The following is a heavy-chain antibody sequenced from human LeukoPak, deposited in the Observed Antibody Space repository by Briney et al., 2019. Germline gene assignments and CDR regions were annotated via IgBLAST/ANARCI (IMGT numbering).Heavy chain of an antibody. V-gene: IGHV1-2*06. CDR1: GFSFAAYD. CDR3: ARGSYGNDATDFDY. D-gene: IGHD3-16*01. Sequence: GASLKLSCTASGFSFAAYDIHWVRQAPGQGLEWMGRISSNSDYTGYAQNVQGRVTMTRDDAISSAYMEVRRLRSDDTAVYYCARGSYGNDATDFDYWGQGALVTVSS. CDR2: ISSNSDYT. J-gene: IGHJ4*02.